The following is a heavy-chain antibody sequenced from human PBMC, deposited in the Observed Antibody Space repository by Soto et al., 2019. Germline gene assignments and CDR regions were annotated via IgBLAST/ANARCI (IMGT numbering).Heavy chain of an antibody. V-gene: IGHV4-31*03. CDR3: ARIVGFGDFYYYMDV. CDR1: GGSIRSDGYY. Sequence: VQLQESGPGLVRPSQTLSLSCTVSGGSIRSDGYYWSWIRKHPGKGLEWVGYIYHSGSTYNNPSLKSRINISLDTSKNQFSLKVMSVTAADTAVYYCARIVGFGDFYYYMDVWGKGTTVTV. J-gene: IGHJ6*03. D-gene: IGHD3-10*01. CDR2: IYHSGST.